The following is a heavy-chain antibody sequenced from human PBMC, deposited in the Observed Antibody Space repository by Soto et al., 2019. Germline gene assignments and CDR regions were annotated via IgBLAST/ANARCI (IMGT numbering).Heavy chain of an antibody. CDR2: TDYSGNT. Sequence: PSETLSLTCTVSSDSISSYYWIWIRQSPGKGLEWIGYTDYSGNTNYNPSPKSRVTISGDTSKNQYSLRLSSVTAADTAVYYCARAVDDPLYYLEYWGQGTLVTVSS. J-gene: IGHJ4*02. CDR1: SDSISSYY. D-gene: IGHD6-19*01. CDR3: ARAVDDPLYYLEY. V-gene: IGHV4-59*08.